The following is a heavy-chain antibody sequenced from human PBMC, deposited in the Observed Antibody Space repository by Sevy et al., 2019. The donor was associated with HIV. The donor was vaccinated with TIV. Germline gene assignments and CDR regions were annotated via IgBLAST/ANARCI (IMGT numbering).Heavy chain of an antibody. D-gene: IGHD4-17*01. Sequence: SETLSLTCAVYGGSFSGYYWSWIRQPPGKGLEWIGEINHSGSTNYNPSLKSRVTISVDTSKNQFSLKLSSVTAADTAVYYCAREEDYGDYGGYYFDYWGQGTLVTVPS. CDR2: INHSGST. V-gene: IGHV4-34*01. CDR3: AREEDYGDYGGYYFDY. CDR1: GGSFSGYY. J-gene: IGHJ4*02.